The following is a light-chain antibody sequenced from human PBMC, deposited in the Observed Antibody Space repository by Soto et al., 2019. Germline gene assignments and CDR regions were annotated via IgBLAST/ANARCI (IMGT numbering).Light chain of an antibody. CDR3: QQYNNWWT. V-gene: IGKV3-15*01. CDR1: QSVNSN. Sequence: EIVMTQSPATLSVSPGERATLSCRASQSVNSNLAWYQQKPGQAPRLLISGASTRATGIPARFSGSGSETEFTLTISSLQSEDFAVNYCQQYNNWWTFGQGTKVEMK. CDR2: GAS. J-gene: IGKJ1*01.